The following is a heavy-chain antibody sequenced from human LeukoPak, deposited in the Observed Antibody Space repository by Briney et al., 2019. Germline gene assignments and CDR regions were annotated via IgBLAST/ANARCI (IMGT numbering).Heavy chain of an antibody. D-gene: IGHD3-16*02. CDR1: GGSISSYY. J-gene: IGHJ4*02. CDR2: INHSGST. Sequence: SETLSLTCTVSGGSISSYYWSWIRQTPGKGLEWIGEINHSGSTNYNPSLKSRVMISIDTSKNQFSLRLNSVTAADTAVYYCARLGASDYLRETYRYFDYWGQGTLVTVSS. CDR3: ARLGASDYLRETYRYFDY. V-gene: IGHV4-34*01.